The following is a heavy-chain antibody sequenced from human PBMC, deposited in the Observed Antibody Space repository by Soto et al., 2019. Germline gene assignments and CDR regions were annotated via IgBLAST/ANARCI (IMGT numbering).Heavy chain of an antibody. J-gene: IGHJ3*02. V-gene: IGHV3-30*04. CDR3: ARDRDEEGGTSDAFDM. D-gene: IGHD2-15*01. CDR1: GFTLSTYA. CDR2: ISHDGRNN. Sequence: QVQVVESGGGVVQPGRSLRLSCAASGFTLSTYAMHWVRQAPGKGLEWVAVISHDGRNNYYADSVKGRFTISRDNSKSTLALQMNSLRPEDTAVYYCARDRDEEGGTSDAFDMWGQGTMVTVSS.